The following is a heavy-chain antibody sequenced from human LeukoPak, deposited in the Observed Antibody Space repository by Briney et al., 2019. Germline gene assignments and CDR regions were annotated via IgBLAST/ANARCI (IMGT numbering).Heavy chain of an antibody. D-gene: IGHD3-22*01. J-gene: IGHJ4*02. CDR3: ARVGYYYDSSGIDY. CDR2: INPNSGGT. CDR1: GYTFTGYY. V-gene: IGHV1-2*02. Sequence: ASVKVSCKASGYTFTGYYMHWVRQAPGQGLEWMGWINPNSGGTNYAQKFQGRVTMTRDTSISTAYMELSRLRSDDTAVHYCARVGYYYDSSGIDYWGQGTLVTVSS.